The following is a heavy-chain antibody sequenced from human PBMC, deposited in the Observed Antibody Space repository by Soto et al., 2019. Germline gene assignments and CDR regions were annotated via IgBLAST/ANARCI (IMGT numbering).Heavy chain of an antibody. J-gene: IGHJ6*02. Sequence: GGSLRLSCAASGFTFSSYGMHWVRQAPGKGLEWVAVIWYDGSNKYYADSVKGRFTISRDNSKNTLYLQMNSLRAEDTAVYYCARDRGITMVRGVIITYYYYGMDVWGQGTTVTVSS. V-gene: IGHV3-33*01. CDR2: IWYDGSNK. D-gene: IGHD3-10*01. CDR1: GFTFSSYG. CDR3: ARDRGITMVRGVIITYYYYGMDV.